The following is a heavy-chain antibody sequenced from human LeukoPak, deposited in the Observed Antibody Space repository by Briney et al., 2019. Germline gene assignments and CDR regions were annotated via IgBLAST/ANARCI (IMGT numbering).Heavy chain of an antibody. J-gene: IGHJ2*01. CDR3: AKSMTLQWRGFFDL. Sequence: GGSLRLSCAASGNYWMHWVRQAPGKGLEWVSTISDSGANTYYADSVRGRFTISRDNSKNTLYLQKNSLRADDTAIYYCAKSMTLQWRGFFDLWGRGTHVTVSS. CDR1: GNYW. CDR2: ISDSGANT. V-gene: IGHV3-23*01. D-gene: IGHD6-19*01.